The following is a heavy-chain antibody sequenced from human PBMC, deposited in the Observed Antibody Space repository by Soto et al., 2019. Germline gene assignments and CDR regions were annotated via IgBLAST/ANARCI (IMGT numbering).Heavy chain of an antibody. CDR3: ARVGQQWLASWSDY. CDR2: INAGNGNT. CDR1: GYSFTSYA. J-gene: IGHJ4*02. D-gene: IGHD6-19*01. V-gene: IGHV1-3*01. Sequence: ASVKVSCKASGYSFTSYAMHWVRQAPGQRREWMGWINAGNGNTKYSQKYQGRVTITRDTAERTAYMELSSLRSEDTAVYYCARVGQQWLASWSDYWGQGTLVTVSS.